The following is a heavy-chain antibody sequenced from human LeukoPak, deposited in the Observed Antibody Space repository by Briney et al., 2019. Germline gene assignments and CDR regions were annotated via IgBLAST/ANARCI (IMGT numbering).Heavy chain of an antibody. CDR3: ARALYSYGSPGAFDI. CDR1: GFTVSSNY. D-gene: IGHD5-18*01. Sequence: GGSLRLSCAASGFTVSSNYMTWVRQAPGKGLEWVSVIYSGGSIYYADSVKGRFTISRDNSQNTLYLQMNSLRAEDTAVYYCARALYSYGSPGAFDIWGQGTMVTVSS. CDR2: IYSGGSI. V-gene: IGHV3-53*01. J-gene: IGHJ3*02.